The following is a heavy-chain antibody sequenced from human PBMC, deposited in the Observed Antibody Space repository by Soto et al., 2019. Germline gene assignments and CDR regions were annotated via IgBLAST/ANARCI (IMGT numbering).Heavy chain of an antibody. CDR1: GYPVTAYY. CDR2: INPATGAA. D-gene: IGHD3-3*01. Sequence: QLHLVQSGAVVKKPGASVTVSCSASGYPVTAYYMHWVRQAPGRGLEWMGGINPATGAAKYTQTFQGRVTMTRDTSTSTVFMELSVLTSEATAVFYCARGGGVGVAGSAAFDMWGQGTLVTVSS. V-gene: IGHV1-2*02. J-gene: IGHJ3*02. CDR3: ARGGGVGVAGSAAFDM.